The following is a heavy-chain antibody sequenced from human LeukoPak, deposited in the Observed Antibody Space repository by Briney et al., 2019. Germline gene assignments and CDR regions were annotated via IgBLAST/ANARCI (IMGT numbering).Heavy chain of an antibody. CDR2: IYHSGST. Sequence: SETLSLTCAVSGGSISNDNWWSWVRQPPGQGLEWLGEIYHSGSTNYNPSLKRRVTISVDKSKNQFSLILSSVTAADKAVYYCARAPPYASGWSKGVLDCWGQGTLVFVSS. V-gene: IGHV4-4*02. D-gene: IGHD6-19*01. CDR1: GGSISNDNW. CDR3: ARAPPYASGWSKGVLDC. J-gene: IGHJ4*02.